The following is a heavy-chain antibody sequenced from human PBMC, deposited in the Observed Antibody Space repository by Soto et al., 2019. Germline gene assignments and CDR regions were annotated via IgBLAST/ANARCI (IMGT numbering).Heavy chain of an antibody. CDR1: GFAFSSAW. Sequence: GSLRLSCSASGFAFSSAWMSLVRQAPGKGLERVGRLKSEADGGTTDYAAPVKGRFTITRDDSKNTLYLQMNSLKTDDTAVYYCSYDSSRGDYWGLGTLVTVSS. V-gene: IGHV3-15*01. CDR2: LKSEADGGTT. D-gene: IGHD3-22*01. CDR3: SYDSSRGDY. J-gene: IGHJ4*02.